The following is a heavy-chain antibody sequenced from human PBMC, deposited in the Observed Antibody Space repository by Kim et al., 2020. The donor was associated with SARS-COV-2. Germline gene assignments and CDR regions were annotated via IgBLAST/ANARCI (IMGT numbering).Heavy chain of an antibody. CDR1: GYSFTSYW. J-gene: IGHJ6*02. V-gene: IGHV5-10-1*01. CDR2: IDPSDSYT. CDR3: ARIGATYYDILTGYYPPLPYYYYGMDV. Sequence: GESLKISCKGSGYSFTSYWISWVRQMPGKGLEWMGRIDPSDSYTNYSPSFQGHVTISADKSISTAYLQWSSLKASDTAMYYCARIGATYYDILTGYYPPLPYYYYGMDVWGQGTTVTVSS. D-gene: IGHD3-9*01.